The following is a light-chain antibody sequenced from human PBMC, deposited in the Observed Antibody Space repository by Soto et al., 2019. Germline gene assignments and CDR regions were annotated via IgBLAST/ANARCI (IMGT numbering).Light chain of an antibody. CDR3: QQYGSSPGYT. J-gene: IGKJ2*01. V-gene: IGKV3-20*01. CDR1: QSVRSSY. Sequence: EIVLTQSPDILSLSPGERATLSCRASQSVRSSYLAWYQQRPGQAPRLLIYGASSRATGIPERFSGDGSGTDFTLTISRLEPEDFAAYYCQQYGSSPGYTFGQGTKLEIK. CDR2: GAS.